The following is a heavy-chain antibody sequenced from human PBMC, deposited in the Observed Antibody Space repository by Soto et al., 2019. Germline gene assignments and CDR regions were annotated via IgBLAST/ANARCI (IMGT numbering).Heavy chain of an antibody. V-gene: IGHV4-38-2*01. D-gene: IGHD4-17*01. CDR2: IYHSGST. Sequence: PSETLSLNCAVSVYSISSGYYWGWVRQPPGKGLEWIGSIYHSGSTYYNPSLKSRVTISVDTSKNQFSLKLSSETAADTAVYYCARGGPDYGDYNYYYYGMDVWGQGTTVTVSS. CDR1: VYSISSGYY. CDR3: ARGGPDYGDYNYYYYGMDV. J-gene: IGHJ6*02.